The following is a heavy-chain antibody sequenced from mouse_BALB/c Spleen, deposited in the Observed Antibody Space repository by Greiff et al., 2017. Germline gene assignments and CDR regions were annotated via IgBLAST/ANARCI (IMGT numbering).Heavy chain of an antibody. CDR3: ARGGYNDYYYAMDY. CDR2: IYPGDGDT. CDR1: GYTFTSYW. Sequence: VKLLESGAELARPGASVKLSCKASGYTFTSYWMQWVKQRPGQGLVWIGAIYPGDGDTRYTQKFKGKATLTADKSSSTAYMQLSRLASYDSAVYYDARGGYNDYYYAMDYWGQGTSVTVSS. V-gene: IGHV1-87*01. D-gene: IGHD2-2*01. J-gene: IGHJ4*01.